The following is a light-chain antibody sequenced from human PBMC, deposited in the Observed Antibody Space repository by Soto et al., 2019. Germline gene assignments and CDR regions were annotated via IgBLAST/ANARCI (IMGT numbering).Light chain of an antibody. V-gene: IGKV3-11*01. J-gene: IGKJ4*01. Sequence: EIVLTQSPATLSLSPGERATLSCRASQSVNSFLAWYQQKPGQAPRLLIYDASHRATGIPARFSGSRSGTDFTLTISSLEPEDFAVYYCQQRSNWLLTFGGGTKVEIK. CDR3: QQRSNWLLT. CDR1: QSVNSF. CDR2: DAS.